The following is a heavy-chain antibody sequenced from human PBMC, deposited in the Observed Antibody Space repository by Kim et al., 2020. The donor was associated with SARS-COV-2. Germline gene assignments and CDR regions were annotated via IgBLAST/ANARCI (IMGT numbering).Heavy chain of an antibody. V-gene: IGHV1-18*01. J-gene: IGHJ4*02. CDR2: ISAYNGNT. D-gene: IGHD2-8*01. Sequence: ASVKVSCKASGYTFTSYGISWVRQAPGQGLEWMGWISAYNGNTNYAQKLQGRVTMTTDTSTSTAYMELRSLRSDDTAVYYCARDATYCTNGVCYDYWGQGTLVTVSS. CDR1: GYTFTSYG. CDR3: ARDATYCTNGVCYDY.